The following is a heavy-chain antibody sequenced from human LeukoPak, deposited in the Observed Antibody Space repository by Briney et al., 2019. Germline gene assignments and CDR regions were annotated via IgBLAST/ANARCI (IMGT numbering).Heavy chain of an antibody. V-gene: IGHV4-4*07. J-gene: IGHJ4*02. CDR2: IYSSGST. CDR1: GGSISSYY. Sequence: PSETLSLTCSDSGGSISSYYWSWVRQPAGKGLEWIGRIYSSGSTNYNPSLNSRVTMSVDTSNNQFSLRLTSVTAADTAVYYCARGTTAAAGIFDCWGQGTLVTVSS. D-gene: IGHD6-13*01. CDR3: ARGTTAAAGIFDC.